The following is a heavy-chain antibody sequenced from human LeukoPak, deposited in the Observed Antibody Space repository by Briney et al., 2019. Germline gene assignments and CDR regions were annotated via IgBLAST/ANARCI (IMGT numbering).Heavy chain of an antibody. CDR2: ISGSGGST. J-gene: IGHJ4*02. D-gene: IGHD4/OR15-4a*01. CDR1: GFTFSSYG. V-gene: IGHV3-23*01. Sequence: GGSLRLYCAASGFTFSSYGMSWVRQAPGKGLEWVSAISGSGGSTIYADSVKGRFTISRDNSKNTLYLQMNSLRAEDTAVYYCARRAGAYSHPYDYWGQGTLVTVSS. CDR3: ARRAGAYSHPYDY.